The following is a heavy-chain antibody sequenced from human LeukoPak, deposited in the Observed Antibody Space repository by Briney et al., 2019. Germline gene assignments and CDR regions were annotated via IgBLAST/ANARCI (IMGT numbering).Heavy chain of an antibody. Sequence: SETQSLTCTVSGGSISSGDYYWSWIRQPPGKGLEWIGYIYYSGSTYYNPSLKSRVTISVDTSKNQFSLKLSSVTAADTAVYYCARDRGGVIPRAFDIWGQGTMVTVSS. CDR3: ARDRGGVIPRAFDI. V-gene: IGHV4-30-4*01. CDR2: IYYSGST. CDR1: GGSISSGDYY. J-gene: IGHJ3*02. D-gene: IGHD2-15*01.